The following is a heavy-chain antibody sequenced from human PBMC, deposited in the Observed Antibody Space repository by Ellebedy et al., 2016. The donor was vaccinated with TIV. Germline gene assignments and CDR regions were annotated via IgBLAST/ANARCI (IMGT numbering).Heavy chain of an antibody. CDR1: GFTFYSHA. J-gene: IGHJ4*02. V-gene: IGHV3-23*01. Sequence: GESLKISCAGSGFTFYSHAMCWVRQTPGKGLEWVSVISAGGDSTEYGDSVKGRFTISRDNSKNTLYLQMNSLRVEDTAVYYCVKLDSSGYYYGRLDYWGQGTVVTVSS. D-gene: IGHD3-22*01. CDR3: VKLDSSGYYYGRLDY. CDR2: ISAGGDST.